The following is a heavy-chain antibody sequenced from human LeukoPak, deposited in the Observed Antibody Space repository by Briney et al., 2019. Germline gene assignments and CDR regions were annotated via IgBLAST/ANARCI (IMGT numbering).Heavy chain of an antibody. CDR2: IYPGDSDT. CDR3: ARRGPYYDSSGYYYGGLDY. D-gene: IGHD3-22*01. J-gene: IGHJ4*02. CDR1: GYSFTNYW. V-gene: IGHV5-51*01. Sequence: GESLKLSCKGSGYSFTNYWIVWVRQMPGKGLEWMGIIYPGDSDTRYSPSFQGQVTISADKSISTAYLQRSSLKASDTAMYYGARRGPYYDSSGYYYGGLDYWGQGTLVTVSS.